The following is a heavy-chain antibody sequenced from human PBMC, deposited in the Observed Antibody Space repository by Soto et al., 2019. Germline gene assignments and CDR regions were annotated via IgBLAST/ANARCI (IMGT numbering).Heavy chain of an antibody. CDR2: INAANGDT. Sequence: ALVKVSCKASGYTFTSYCIHWVRQAPGQRLEWMGWINAANGDTKYSPKFQGRVTITRDTSASTAYMELSSLRSEDTAVYYCVRRHVSATGIDWFDPWGQGTLVTVSS. CDR1: GYTFTSYC. V-gene: IGHV1-3*01. D-gene: IGHD6-13*01. J-gene: IGHJ5*02. CDR3: VRRHVSATGIDWFDP.